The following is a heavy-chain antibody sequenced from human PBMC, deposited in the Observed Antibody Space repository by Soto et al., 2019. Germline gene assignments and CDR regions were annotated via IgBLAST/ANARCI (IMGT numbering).Heavy chain of an antibody. D-gene: IGHD2-2*01. Sequence: EVQLVESGGGLVKPGGSLRLSCAASGFTFSSYSMNWVRQAPGKGLEWVSSISSSSSYIYYADSVKGRFTISRDNAKNSLYLQMNSLRADDTAVYYCARVVVVPAAGIDYWGQGTVVTVSS. V-gene: IGHV3-21*01. CDR3: ARVVVVPAAGIDY. CDR2: ISSSSSYI. J-gene: IGHJ4*02. CDR1: GFTFSSYS.